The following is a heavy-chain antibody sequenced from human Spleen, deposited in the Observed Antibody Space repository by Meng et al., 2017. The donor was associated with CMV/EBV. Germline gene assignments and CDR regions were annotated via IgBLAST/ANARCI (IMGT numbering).Heavy chain of an antibody. CDR2: IYPGESDT. V-gene: IGHV5-51*01. CDR1: GYSFTNYW. CDR3: ATSYDFWSGPHYYYGMDV. J-gene: IGHJ6*02. D-gene: IGHD3-3*01. Sequence: GESLKISCKGSGYSFTNYWIGWVRQMPGKGLEWIGIIYPGESDTRYSPSFQGQVTISADKSISSAYLQWSSLKASDTAMYYCATSYDFWSGPHYYYGMDVWGQGTTVTVSS.